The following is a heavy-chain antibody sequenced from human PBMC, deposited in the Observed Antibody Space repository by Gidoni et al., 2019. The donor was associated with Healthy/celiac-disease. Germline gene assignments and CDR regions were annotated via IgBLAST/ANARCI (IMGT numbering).Heavy chain of an antibody. Sequence: QLQLQESGPGLVKPSETLSLTCTVSGGSISSSSYYWGWIRQPPGKGLEWIGSIYYSGSTYYNPSLKSRVTISVDTSKNQFSLKLSSVTAADTAVYYCARLVTMVRGVIEGWFDPWGQGTLVTVSS. CDR3: ARLVTMVRGVIEGWFDP. D-gene: IGHD3-10*01. J-gene: IGHJ5*02. CDR2: IYYSGST. V-gene: IGHV4-39*01. CDR1: GGSISSSSYY.